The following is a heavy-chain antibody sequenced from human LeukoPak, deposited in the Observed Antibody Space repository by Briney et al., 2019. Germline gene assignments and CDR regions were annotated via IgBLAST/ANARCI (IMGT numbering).Heavy chain of an antibody. CDR1: GFAVSSNH. J-gene: IGHJ1*01. V-gene: IGHV3-53*01. CDR3: ATSIVGLTYDEHFQH. D-gene: IGHD1-26*01. Sequence: LAGGSLRLSCAASGFAVSSNHMNWVRQAPGKGLEWVSVIFNGGSTYYADSVKGRFTISRDNSKNTLYLQMNSLRAEDTAVYYCATSIVGLTYDEHFQHWGQGTLVTVSS. CDR2: IFNGGST.